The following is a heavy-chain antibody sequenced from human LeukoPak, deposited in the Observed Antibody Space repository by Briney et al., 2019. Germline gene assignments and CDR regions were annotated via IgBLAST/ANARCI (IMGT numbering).Heavy chain of an antibody. Sequence: GGSLRLSCAASGFTFSSYAMSWVRQAPGKGLEWVSAISGSGGSTYYADSVKGRFTISRDNSKKTLYLQMNSLRAEDTAVYYCAKDIAAAGTVDYWGQGTLVTVSS. D-gene: IGHD6-13*01. J-gene: IGHJ4*02. CDR3: AKDIAAAGTVDY. V-gene: IGHV3-23*01. CDR2: ISGSGGST. CDR1: GFTFSSYA.